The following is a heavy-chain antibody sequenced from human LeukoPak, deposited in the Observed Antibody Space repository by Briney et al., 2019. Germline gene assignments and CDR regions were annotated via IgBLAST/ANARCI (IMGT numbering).Heavy chain of an antibody. V-gene: IGHV4-39*01. CDR3: ARRAPQNFWGGYPPLLDY. Sequence: SETLSLTCTVSGGSISSSSYYWGWIRQPPGKGLEWIGSIYYSGSTYYNPSLKSRVTISVDTSKNQFSLKLSSVTAADTAVYYCARRAPQNFWGGYPPLLDYWGQGTLVTVSS. CDR1: GGSISSSSYY. D-gene: IGHD3-3*01. CDR2: IYYSGST. J-gene: IGHJ4*02.